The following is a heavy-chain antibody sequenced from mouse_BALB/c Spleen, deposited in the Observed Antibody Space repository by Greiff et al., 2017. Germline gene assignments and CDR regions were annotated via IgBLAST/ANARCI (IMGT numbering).Heavy chain of an antibody. CDR1: GYSITSDYA. J-gene: IGHJ3*01. Sequence: EVKLMESGPGLVKPSQSLSLTRTVTGYSITSDYAWNWIRQFPGNKLEWMGYISYSGSTSYNPSLKSRISITRDTSKNQFFLQLNSVTTEDTATYYCARYGYGNYGAYWGQGTLVTVSA. CDR2: ISYSGST. D-gene: IGHD2-10*02. CDR3: ARYGYGNYGAY. V-gene: IGHV3-2*02.